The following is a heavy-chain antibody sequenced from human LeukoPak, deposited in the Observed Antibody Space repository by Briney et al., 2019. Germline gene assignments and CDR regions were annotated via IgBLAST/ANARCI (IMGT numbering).Heavy chain of an antibody. V-gene: IGHV3-48*01. CDR2: ISSSSSTI. CDR1: GFTFSSYG. Sequence: GGSLRLSCAASGFTFSSYGMTWVRQAPGKGLEGVSYISSSSSTIYYADSVKGRFTISRDNSKNTLYLQMNSLRAEDTAVYYCAKDPNFYYCMDVWGKGTTVTISS. J-gene: IGHJ6*03. CDR3: AKDPNFYYCMDV.